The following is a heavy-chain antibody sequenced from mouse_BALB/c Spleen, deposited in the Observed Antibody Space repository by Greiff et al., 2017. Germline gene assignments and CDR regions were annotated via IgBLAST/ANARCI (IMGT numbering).Heavy chain of an antibody. V-gene: IGHV1-66*01. Sequence: QVQLQQSGPELVKPGASVKISCKASGYSFKSYYIHWVKQRPGQGLEWIGWIFPGSGNTKYNEKFKGKATLTADTSSSTAYMQLSSLTSEDSAVYFCARGGIYDYDGTWFAYWGQGTLVTVSA. CDR3: ARGGIYDYDGTWFAY. CDR2: IFPGSGNT. J-gene: IGHJ3*01. CDR1: GYSFKSYY. D-gene: IGHD2-4*01.